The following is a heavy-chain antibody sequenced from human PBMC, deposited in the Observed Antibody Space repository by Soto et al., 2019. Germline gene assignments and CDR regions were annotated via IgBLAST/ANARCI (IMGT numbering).Heavy chain of an antibody. CDR1: GFTFNTYS. CDR2: IWYDGTQK. D-gene: IGHD4-17*01. CDR3: ARAGGTTVTGLWHFDS. Sequence: GGSLRLSCEASGFTFNTYSIHWVRQPPGKGLEWLAAIWYDGTQKYYADSVKGRFIISRDNSKKTLYLEMNSLRAEDTAVYYCARAGGTTVTGLWHFDSWGQGTLVTVSS. V-gene: IGHV3-33*01. J-gene: IGHJ4*02.